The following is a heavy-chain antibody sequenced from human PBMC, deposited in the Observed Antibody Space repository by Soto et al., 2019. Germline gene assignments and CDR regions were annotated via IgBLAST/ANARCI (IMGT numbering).Heavy chain of an antibody. CDR2: INWNSGSI. J-gene: IGHJ1*01. CDR1: GFTFDDYA. D-gene: IGHD2-15*01. CDR3: ALGCGVKDYF. Sequence: EVQLVESGGGLVQPGRSLRLSCAASGFTFDDYAMHWVRQAPGKGLEWVSGINWNSGSIAYSDSVKGRFTISRDSAKNSLFLQIIGLRAEDTSVYNGALGCGVKDYF. V-gene: IGHV3-9*01.